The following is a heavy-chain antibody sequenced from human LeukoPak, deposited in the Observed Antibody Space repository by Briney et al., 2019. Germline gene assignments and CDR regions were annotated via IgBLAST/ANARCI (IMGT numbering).Heavy chain of an antibody. CDR2: IYYSGST. D-gene: IGHD1-26*01. Sequence: SQTLSLTCAVSGGSISSGGYSWSWIRQPPGKGLEWIGYIYYSGSTNYNPSLKSRVTISVDTSKNQFSLKLSSVTAADTAVYYCARDLPRSPPYYYYMDVWGKGTTVTISS. CDR1: GGSISSGGYS. J-gene: IGHJ6*03. CDR3: ARDLPRSPPYYYYMDV. V-gene: IGHV4-30-4*07.